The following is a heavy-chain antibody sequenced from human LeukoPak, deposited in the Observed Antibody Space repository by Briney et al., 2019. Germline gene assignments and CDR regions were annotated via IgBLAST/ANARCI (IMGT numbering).Heavy chain of an antibody. V-gene: IGHV3-7*01. J-gene: IGHJ5*02. D-gene: IGHD1-1*01. Sequence: GGSLRLSCAASAFSISTYWMGWLRLAPGKGLDWVSYIRQDGSDQYYVNSVKGRFTISRDNARNSVYLEMRSLRVEDTGLYYCARMGASNWNRALKWFDPWGQGTLVTVSS. CDR3: ARMGASNWNRALKWFDP. CDR1: AFSISTYW. CDR2: IRQDGSDQ.